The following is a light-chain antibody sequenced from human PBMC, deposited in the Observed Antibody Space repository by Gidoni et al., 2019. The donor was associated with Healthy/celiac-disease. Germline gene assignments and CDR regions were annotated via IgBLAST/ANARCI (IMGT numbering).Light chain of an antibody. CDR1: SSDVGGYNY. V-gene: IGLV2-14*01. Sequence: QSALTQPASVSGSPGQSITISCPGTSSDVGGYNYVSWYQQHPGKAPKLMIYDVSKRPSGVSNRFSGSKSGNTASLTISGLQAEDEADYYCSSYTSSSTLVVFGGGTKLTV. CDR2: DVS. J-gene: IGLJ2*01. CDR3: SSYTSSSTLVV.